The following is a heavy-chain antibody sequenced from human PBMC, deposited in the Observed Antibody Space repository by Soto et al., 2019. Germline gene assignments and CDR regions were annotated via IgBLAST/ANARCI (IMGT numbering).Heavy chain of an antibody. D-gene: IGHD3-22*01. Sequence: QVQLVQSGAEMKKPGASVKVSCKGSGYTFNSYDLSWVRQAPGQGLEWMGLIGAYTGDTKYAQKFQDRVTMTTDTSTNTAYMELRSLRSDDTAIYFCARDDRFYGMDVWGLGTPVIVSS. CDR1: GYTFNSYD. J-gene: IGHJ6*02. CDR3: ARDDRFYGMDV. CDR2: IGAYTGDT. V-gene: IGHV1-18*01.